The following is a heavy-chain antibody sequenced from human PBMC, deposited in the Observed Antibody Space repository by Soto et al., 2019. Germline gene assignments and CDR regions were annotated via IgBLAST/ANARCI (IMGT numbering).Heavy chain of an antibody. V-gene: IGHV5-51*03. CDR2: IYPGDSDT. CDR3: ARNPLPCSGGSCYPFDY. Sequence: EVQLVQSGAEVKKPGESLKISCKGSGYSFTSYWIGWVRQMPGKGLEWMGFIYPGDSDTRYSPSFQGQVTISADKSISPAYLQWSSLKASDTAMYYCARNPLPCSGGSCYPFDYWGQGTLVTVSS. D-gene: IGHD2-15*01. J-gene: IGHJ4*02. CDR1: GYSFTSYW.